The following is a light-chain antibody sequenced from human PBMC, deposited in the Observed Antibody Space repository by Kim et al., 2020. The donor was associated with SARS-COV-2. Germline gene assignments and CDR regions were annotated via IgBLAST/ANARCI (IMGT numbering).Light chain of an antibody. CDR1: GSNIGGNT. J-gene: IGLJ2*01. Sequence: GQLVTISCSGSGSNIGGNTVNWYQQLPGTGPKLLIYGNDQRPSGVPDRFSGSRSGTSASLAISGLQSEDEADYYCAAWDDSLHGVIFGGGTQLTVL. CDR2: GND. V-gene: IGLV1-44*01. CDR3: AAWDDSLHGVI.